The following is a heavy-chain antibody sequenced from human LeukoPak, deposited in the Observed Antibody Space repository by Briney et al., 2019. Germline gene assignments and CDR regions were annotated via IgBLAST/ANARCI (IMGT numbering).Heavy chain of an antibody. CDR1: GGSFSGYY. V-gene: IGHV4-34*01. Sequence: SETLSLTCAVYGGSFSGYYWSWIRQPPGKGLEWIGEINHSGSTKYNPSLKSRVTISGDTSKNQFSLKLSSLTAADTAVYYCARTPYYDYVRGSYRYELYYFDYWGQGTLVAVSS. J-gene: IGHJ4*02. D-gene: IGHD3-16*02. CDR3: ARTPYYDYVRGSYRYELYYFDY. CDR2: INHSGST.